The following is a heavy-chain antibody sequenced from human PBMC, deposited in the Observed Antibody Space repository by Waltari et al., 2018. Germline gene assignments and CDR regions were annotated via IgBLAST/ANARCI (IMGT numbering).Heavy chain of an antibody. J-gene: IGHJ6*02. D-gene: IGHD3-10*01. CDR1: DGSFSGYF. Sequence: QVQLQQWGAGLLKPSETLSLTCAVYDGSFSGYFWRWIRQSPGKGLEWSGQINRDGSNIYNPSLKSRVAMSVDTLKSQISLRLTSVTAADAAVYYCARVGDYHGSGRFGLDVWGQGTRVTVSS. CDR3: ARVGDYHGSGRFGLDV. CDR2: INRDGSN. V-gene: IGHV4-34*01.